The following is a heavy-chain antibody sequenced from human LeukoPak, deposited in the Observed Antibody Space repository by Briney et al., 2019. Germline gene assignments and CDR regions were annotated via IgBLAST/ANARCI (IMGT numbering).Heavy chain of an antibody. J-gene: IGHJ5*02. CDR2: ISSSNHI. CDR3: ARDLEVGAPNWFDA. CDR1: GFTFSTYS. V-gene: IGHV3-21*01. D-gene: IGHD1-26*01. Sequence: GGSLRLSCAASGFTFSTYSMNWVRQAPGKGLEWVSSISSSNHIYYADSVKGRFTISRENAKNSLYLQMNSLRAEDTAVYYCARDLEVGAPNWFDAWGQGTLVTVSS.